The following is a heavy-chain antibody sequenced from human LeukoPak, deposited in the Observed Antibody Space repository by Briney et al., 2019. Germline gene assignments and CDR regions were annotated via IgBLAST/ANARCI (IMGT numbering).Heavy chain of an antibody. CDR3: ARQSELPILEWLSPGSTNFDY. J-gene: IGHJ4*02. CDR2: IYYSGST. CDR1: GGSISSSSYY. D-gene: IGHD3-3*01. Sequence: SETLSLTCTVSGGSISSSSYYWGWIRQPPGKGLEWIGSIYYSGSTYYNPSLKSRVTISVDTSKNQFSLKLSSVTAADTAVYYCARQSELPILEWLSPGSTNFDYWGQGTLVTVSS. V-gene: IGHV4-39*01.